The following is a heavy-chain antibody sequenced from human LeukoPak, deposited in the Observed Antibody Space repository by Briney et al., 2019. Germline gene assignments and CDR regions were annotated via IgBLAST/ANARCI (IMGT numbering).Heavy chain of an antibody. CDR1: GFTFDAYG. Sequence: GGSLRLSCAASGFTFDAYGMSWVRQAPGKGLEWVSGINWNGGSTGYADSVKGRFTISRDNAKNSLYLQMNSLRAEDTALYYCARLYVSGSWHRGYYFDYWGQGTLVTVSS. J-gene: IGHJ4*02. CDR2: INWNGGST. V-gene: IGHV3-20*04. D-gene: IGHD6-13*01. CDR3: ARLYVSGSWHRGYYFDY.